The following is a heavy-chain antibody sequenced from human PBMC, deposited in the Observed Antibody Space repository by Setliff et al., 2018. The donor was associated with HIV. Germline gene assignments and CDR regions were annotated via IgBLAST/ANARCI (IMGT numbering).Heavy chain of an antibody. D-gene: IGHD6-13*01. V-gene: IGHV3-30*02. CDR3: AKDHATSSWFTALLDY. CDR1: GFTFSSYG. CDR2: IEHDGSKK. Sequence: GGSLRLSCAASGFTFSSYGMHWVRQAPGKGLEWVTFIEHDGSKKFYADSVKGRFTISRDNSKNTLYLQMNSLRAEDTAVYYCAKDHATSSWFTALLDYWGQGTLVTVSS. J-gene: IGHJ4*02.